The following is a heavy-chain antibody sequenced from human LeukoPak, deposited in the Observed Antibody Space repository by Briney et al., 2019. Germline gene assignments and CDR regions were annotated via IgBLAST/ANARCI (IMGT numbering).Heavy chain of an antibody. J-gene: IGHJ4*02. CDR1: GFTFRSNA. CDR3: AQERDRRGYFDY. Sequence: GGSLRLSCAASGFTFRSNAMHWVRQAPGKGLEWVTFIRYDGNEKYYADPVKGRFTVSRDNSKNTLYLQMNSLRVEDTAVYYCAQERDRRGYFDYWGQGTLVTVSS. V-gene: IGHV3-30*02. D-gene: IGHD2-15*01. CDR2: IRYDGNEK.